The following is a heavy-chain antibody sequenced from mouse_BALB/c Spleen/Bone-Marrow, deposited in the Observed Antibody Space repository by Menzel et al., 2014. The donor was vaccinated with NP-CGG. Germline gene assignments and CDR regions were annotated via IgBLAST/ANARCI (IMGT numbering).Heavy chain of an antibody. D-gene: IGHD2-4*01. V-gene: IGHV5-9-2*01. J-gene: IGHJ3*01. CDR2: ISGGGSYT. CDR1: GFTFNSYG. CDR3: ARHAYYDQTEVSFVY. Sequence: EVMLVESGGGLVKSGGSLKLPCAASGFTFNSYGMSWVRQTPEKRLEGVATISGGGSYTFYPDSVKGRFTISRDNAKNNLYPQLSSLRSEDTALYYCARHAYYDQTEVSFVYWGQGTLVTVST.